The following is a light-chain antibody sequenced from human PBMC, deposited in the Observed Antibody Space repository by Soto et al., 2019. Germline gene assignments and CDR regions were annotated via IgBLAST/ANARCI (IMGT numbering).Light chain of an antibody. J-gene: IGKJ4*01. V-gene: IGKV3-15*01. Sequence: ERVMTQSPATLSVSPGERATLSCRASQSITSKLAWYQQKPGQAPRLLIYGASTRATGIPARFSGSGSGTEFTLTISSLQSEDFAVYYCQQYNDRPLSFGGGTKVEIK. CDR1: QSITSK. CDR3: QQYNDRPLS. CDR2: GAS.